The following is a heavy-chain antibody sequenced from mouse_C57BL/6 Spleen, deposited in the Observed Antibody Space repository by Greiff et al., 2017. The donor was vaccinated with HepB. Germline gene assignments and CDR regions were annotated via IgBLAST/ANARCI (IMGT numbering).Heavy chain of an antibody. CDR3: ARDKGYPWYFDY. J-gene: IGHJ2*01. CDR2: INYDGSST. D-gene: IGHD3-2*02. Sequence: EVMLVESEGGLVQPGSSMKLSCTASGFTFSDYYMAWVRQVPEKGLEWVANINYDGSSTYYLDSLKSRFIISRDNAKNILYLQMSSLKSEDTATYYCARDKGYPWYFDYWGQGTTLTVSS. V-gene: IGHV5-16*01. CDR1: GFTFSDYY.